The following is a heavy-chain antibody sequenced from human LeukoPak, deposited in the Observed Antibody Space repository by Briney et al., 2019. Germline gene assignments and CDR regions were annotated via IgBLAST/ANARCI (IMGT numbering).Heavy chain of an antibody. J-gene: IGHJ4*02. D-gene: IGHD3-10*01. V-gene: IGHV3-13*01. CDR3: ARAPPYYGSGSYPDY. Sequence: GGSLRLSCAASGFTFSSYDMHWVRQAPGKGLEWVSAIGTAGDTYYPGSVKGRFTISRENAKNSLYLQMNSLRAGDTAVYYCARAPPYYGSGSYPDYWGQGTLVTVSS. CDR2: IGTAGDT. CDR1: GFTFSSYD.